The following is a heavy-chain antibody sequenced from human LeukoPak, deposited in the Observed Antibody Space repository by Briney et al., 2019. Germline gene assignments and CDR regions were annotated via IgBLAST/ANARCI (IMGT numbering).Heavy chain of an antibody. V-gene: IGHV1-69*04. J-gene: IGHJ6*02. CDR2: IIPIFGIA. D-gene: IGHD1-26*01. CDR3: ARVGADTYYYYCYGMDV. CDR1: GGTFSSYA. Sequence: SVKVSCKASGGTFSSYAISWVRQAPGQGLEWMGRIIPIFGIANYAQKFEGRVTITADKSMSTAYMELSSLRSEDTAVYYCARVGADTYYYYCYGMDVWGQGTTVTVSS.